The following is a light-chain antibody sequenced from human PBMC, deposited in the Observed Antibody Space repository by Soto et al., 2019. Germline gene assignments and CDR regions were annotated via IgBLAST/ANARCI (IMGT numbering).Light chain of an antibody. CDR3: APSYSSAPT. CDR2: AAS. V-gene: IGKV1-39*01. J-gene: IGKJ1*01. Sequence: PGYRFAPVGGRVTINYRASQSISSYLNWYQQKPGKAPKLLIYAASSLQSGVPSRFSCSRSGPYVTLPITRLQPEDFATYYCAPSYSSAPTLAQGTKVDIK. CDR1: QSISSY.